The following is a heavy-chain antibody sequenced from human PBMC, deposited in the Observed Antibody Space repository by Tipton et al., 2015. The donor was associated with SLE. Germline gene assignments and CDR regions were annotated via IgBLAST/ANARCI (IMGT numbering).Heavy chain of an antibody. Sequence: GLVKPSETLSLTCAVYGGSFSGYYWSWIRQPPGKGLEWIGYIYYSGSTNYNPSLKSRVTISVDTSKNHFSLKLSSVTAADTAVYYCARETRAVADGTYYMDVWGIGTTVTVSS. J-gene: IGHJ6*03. CDR1: GGSFSGYY. CDR2: IYYSGST. CDR3: ARETRAVADGTYYMDV. D-gene: IGHD6-19*01. V-gene: IGHV4-59*01.